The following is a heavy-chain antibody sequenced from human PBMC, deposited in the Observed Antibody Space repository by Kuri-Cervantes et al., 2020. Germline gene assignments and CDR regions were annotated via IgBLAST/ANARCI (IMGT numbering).Heavy chain of an antibody. CDR2: ISYGGSNK. J-gene: IGHJ4*02. Sequence: GGSLRLSCAASGFTFSSYAMHWVRQAPGKGLEWVAVISYGGSNKCYADSVKGRFTISRDNSKNTLYLQMNSLRAEDTAVYYCARGIAARRGGIDYWGQGNLVTVSS. D-gene: IGHD6-6*01. CDR3: ARGIAARRGGIDY. V-gene: IGHV3-30-3*01. CDR1: GFTFSSYA.